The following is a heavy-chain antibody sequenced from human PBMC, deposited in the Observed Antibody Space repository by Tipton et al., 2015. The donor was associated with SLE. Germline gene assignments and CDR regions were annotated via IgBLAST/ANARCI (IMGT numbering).Heavy chain of an antibody. CDR2: IYTSGST. Sequence: LRLSCTVSGGSISSGSYYWSWIRQPSGKGLEWIGRIYTSGSTNYNPSLKSRVTISVDTSKNQFSLKLSSVTAADTAVYYCARDFWSGYGSFGSWGQGTLVTVSP. CDR1: GGSISSGSYY. V-gene: IGHV4-61*02. J-gene: IGHJ4*02. CDR3: ARDFWSGYGSFGS. D-gene: IGHD3-3*01.